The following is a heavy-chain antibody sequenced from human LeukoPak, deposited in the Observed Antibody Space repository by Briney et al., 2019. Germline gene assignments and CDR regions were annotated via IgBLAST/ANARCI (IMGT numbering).Heavy chain of an antibody. CDR3: ARGSYGDYEY. J-gene: IGHJ4*02. CDR2: ISYDGSNK. Sequence: GGSLRLSCAASGFTFSSYAMHWVRQAPGKGLEWVAVISYDGSNKYYADSVKGRFTISRDNSKNTLYLQMNSLRAEDTAVYFCARGSYGDYEYWGQGILVTVSS. CDR1: GFTFSSYA. D-gene: IGHD4-17*01. V-gene: IGHV3-30-3*01.